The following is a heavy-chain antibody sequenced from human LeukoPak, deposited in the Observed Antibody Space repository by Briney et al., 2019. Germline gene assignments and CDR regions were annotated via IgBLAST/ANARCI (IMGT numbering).Heavy chain of an antibody. CDR2: IYYSGST. CDR1: GGSISSGGYY. D-gene: IGHD2-2*01. V-gene: IGHV4-31*03. CDR3: AAQHVNWFDP. J-gene: IGHJ5*02. Sequence: SETLSLTCTVSGGSISSGGYYWSWIRQHPGKGLEWIGYIYYSGSTYYNPSLKSRVTISVDTSKNQFSLKLSSVTAADTAVYYCAAQHVNWFDPWGQGTLVTVSS.